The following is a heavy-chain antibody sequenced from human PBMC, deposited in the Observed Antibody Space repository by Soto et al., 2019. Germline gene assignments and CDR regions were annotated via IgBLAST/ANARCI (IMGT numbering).Heavy chain of an antibody. J-gene: IGHJ4*02. V-gene: IGHV3-23*01. CDR2: ISGSGGST. Sequence: PGGSLRLSCAASGFTFSSYAMSWVRQAPGKGLEWVSAISGSGGSTYYADSVKGRFTISRDNSKNTLYLQMNSLRAEDTAVYYCAKDDLSGYYDSSGYYGYYFDYWGQGT. D-gene: IGHD3-22*01. CDR3: AKDDLSGYYDSSGYYGYYFDY. CDR1: GFTFSSYA.